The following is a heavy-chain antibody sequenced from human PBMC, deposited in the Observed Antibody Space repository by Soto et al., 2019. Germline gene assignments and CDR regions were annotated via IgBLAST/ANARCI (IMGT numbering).Heavy chain of an antibody. CDR1: GGSISSSSYY. V-gene: IGHV4-39*01. D-gene: IGHD3-9*01. J-gene: IGHJ5*02. CDR2: IYYSGST. Sequence: SETLSLTCTVSGGSISSSSYYWGWIRQPPGKGLEWIGSIYYSGSTSYNPSLKSRVTISVDTSKTQFSLKLSSVTAADTAVYYCARHYDILTGYYWAWFDPWGQGTLVTVSS. CDR3: ARHYDILTGYYWAWFDP.